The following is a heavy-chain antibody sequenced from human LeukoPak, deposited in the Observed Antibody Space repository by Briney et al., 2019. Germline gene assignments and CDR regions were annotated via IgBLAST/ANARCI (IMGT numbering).Heavy chain of an antibody. CDR1: GFAFDEHG. CDR2: INWSGGST. V-gene: IGHV3-20*04. D-gene: IGHD2-2*01. Sequence: GGSLRLSCTASGFAFDEHGMSWVRQVPGKGLEWVSGINWSGGSTGYADPLRGRFTISRDNAKNSLYLQMDSLRAEDTALYCCARAPITSPFYFDYWSQGTLVTVSS. J-gene: IGHJ4*02. CDR3: ARAPITSPFYFDY.